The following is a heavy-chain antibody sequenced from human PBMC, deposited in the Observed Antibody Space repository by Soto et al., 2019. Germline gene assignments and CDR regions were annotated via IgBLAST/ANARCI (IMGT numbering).Heavy chain of an antibody. J-gene: IGHJ3*02. D-gene: IGHD6-19*01. CDR1: GFTFSSYA. V-gene: IGHV3-23*01. CDR2: ISGSGGST. CDR3: AKDYSSGWTPSAFDI. Sequence: GGSLRLSCAASGFTFSSYAMSWVRQAPGKGLEWVSAISGSGGSTYYADSVKGRFTTSRDNSKNTLYLQMNSLRAEDTALYYCAKDYSSGWTPSAFDIWGQGTMVTVSS.